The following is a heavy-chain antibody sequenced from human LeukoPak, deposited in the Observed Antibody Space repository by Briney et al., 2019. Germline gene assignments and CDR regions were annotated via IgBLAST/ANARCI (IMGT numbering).Heavy chain of an antibody. D-gene: IGHD3-9*01. CDR1: GFTFSSYA. Sequence: PGGSLRLSCAASGFTFSSYAMHWVRQAPGKGLEWVAVISYDGSNKYYADSVKGRFTISRDNSKNTLYLQMNSLRAEDTAVYYCAKETHKKRYFDWLVAFDIWGQGTMVTVSS. V-gene: IGHV3-30*04. CDR3: AKETHKKRYFDWLVAFDI. CDR2: ISYDGSNK. J-gene: IGHJ3*02.